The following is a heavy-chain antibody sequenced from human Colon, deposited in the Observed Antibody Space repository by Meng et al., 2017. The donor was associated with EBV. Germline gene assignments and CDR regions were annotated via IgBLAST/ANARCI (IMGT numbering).Heavy chain of an antibody. V-gene: IGHV4-30-4*01. CDR1: GGSMSSGNYY. Sequence: QVQLQRSGPGLVEPSQTLSLTCTVSGGSMSSGNYYWSWIRQPPGKGLEWIGYIHHSGSAYYNPSLKSQVSISVDTSKNQFSLNLNSMTAADTAVYYCASFDHIPRRNYFDYWGQGTLVTVSS. D-gene: IGHD2-21*01. CDR3: ASFDHIPRRNYFDY. J-gene: IGHJ4*02. CDR2: IHHSGSA.